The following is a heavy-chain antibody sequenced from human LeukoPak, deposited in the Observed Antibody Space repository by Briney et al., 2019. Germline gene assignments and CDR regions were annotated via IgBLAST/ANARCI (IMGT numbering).Heavy chain of an antibody. V-gene: IGHV4-59*01. J-gene: IGHJ6*02. Sequence: PSETLSLTCTVSGGSISAYYWTWIRQPPGKGLEWVGYIYYSGSTNYNPSLKSRVTISLDTSNSQFSLRLSSVTAADTAVYYCARDLYVAGMDVWGQGTTVTVSS. CDR1: GGSISAYY. CDR3: ARDLYVAGMDV. CDR2: IYYSGST. D-gene: IGHD3-16*01.